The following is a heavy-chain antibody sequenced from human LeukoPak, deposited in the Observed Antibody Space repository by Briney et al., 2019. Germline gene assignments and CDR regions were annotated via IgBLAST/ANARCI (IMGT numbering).Heavy chain of an antibody. CDR1: GGSISSYH. CDR2: IYYSGST. V-gene: IGHV4-59*01. CDR3: ARASLAGFDL. J-gene: IGHJ2*01. D-gene: IGHD3-3*02. Sequence: SETLSLTCTVSGGSISSYHWSWIRQPPGKGLEWIGYIYYSGSTNYNPSLKSRVTISVDTSKNQFSLKLSSVTAADTAVYYCARASLAGFDLWGRGTLVTVSS.